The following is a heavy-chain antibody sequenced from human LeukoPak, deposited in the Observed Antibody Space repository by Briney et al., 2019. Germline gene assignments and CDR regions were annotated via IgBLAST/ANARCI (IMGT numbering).Heavy chain of an antibody. J-gene: IGHJ5*02. D-gene: IGHD2-2*01. CDR2: IYYSGST. CDR1: GGSFSGYY. V-gene: IGHV4-59*01. Sequence: SETLSLTCAVYGGSFSGYYWSWIRQPPGKGLEWIGYIYYSGSTNYNPSLKSRVTISVDTSKNQFSLKLSSVTAADTAVYHCAGGSSTPGDWFDPWGQGTLVTVSS. CDR3: AGGSSTPGDWFDP.